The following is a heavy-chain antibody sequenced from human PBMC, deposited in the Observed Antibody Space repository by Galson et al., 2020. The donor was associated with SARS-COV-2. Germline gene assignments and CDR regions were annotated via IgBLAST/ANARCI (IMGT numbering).Heavy chain of an antibody. Sequence: GESLKISCAASGFTFSSYAMSWVRQAPGKGLEWVSAISGSGGSTYYADSVKGRFTISRDNSKNTLYLQMNSLRAEDTAVYYCAKGQGWSDYYYYGMDVWGQGTTVTVSS. CDR2: ISGSGGST. CDR1: GFTFSSYA. J-gene: IGHJ6*02. D-gene: IGHD6-19*01. V-gene: IGHV3-23*01. CDR3: AKGQGWSDYYYYGMDV.